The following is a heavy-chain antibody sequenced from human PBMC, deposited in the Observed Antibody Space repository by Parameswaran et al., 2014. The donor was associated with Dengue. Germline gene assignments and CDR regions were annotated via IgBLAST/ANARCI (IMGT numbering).Heavy chain of an antibody. J-gene: IGHJ6*01. Sequence: VRQMPGKGLEWVAIISYDATRQYHADSVKGRFTISRDNSKNTLYLQMNSLRAEDTAVYYCAKDHVQLPAVAAFHGMDVWGQGTTVTVSS. CDR3: AKDHVQLPAVAAFHGMDV. CDR2: ISYDATRQ. V-gene: IGHV3-30*18. D-gene: IGHD6-19*01.